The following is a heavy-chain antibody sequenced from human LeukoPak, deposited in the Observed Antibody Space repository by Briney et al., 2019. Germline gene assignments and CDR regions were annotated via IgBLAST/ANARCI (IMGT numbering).Heavy chain of an antibody. J-gene: IGHJ4*02. D-gene: IGHD6-13*01. CDR2: INWNGGST. Sequence: GGSLRLSCAASGFTFDDYGMSWVRQAPGKGLEWVSGINWNGGSTGYADSVKGRFTISRDNAKNSLYLQMNSLRAEDTALYYCASTYGLAAAGDYWGQGTLVTVSS. CDR1: GFTFDDYG. V-gene: IGHV3-20*04. CDR3: ASTYGLAAAGDY.